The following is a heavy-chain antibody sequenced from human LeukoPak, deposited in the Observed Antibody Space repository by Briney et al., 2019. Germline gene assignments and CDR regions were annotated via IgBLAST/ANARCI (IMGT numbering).Heavy chain of an antibody. CDR2: INHSGST. CDR1: GGSFSGYY. V-gene: IGHV4-34*01. Sequence: SETLSLTCAVYGGSFSGYYWSWIRQPPGKGLEWIGEINHSGSTNYNPSLKSRVTISVDTSKNQFSLKLSSVTAADTAVYYCARVGDYDSSGFKIQFDYWGQGTLVTVSS. CDR3: ARVGDYDSSGFKIQFDY. J-gene: IGHJ4*02. D-gene: IGHD3-22*01.